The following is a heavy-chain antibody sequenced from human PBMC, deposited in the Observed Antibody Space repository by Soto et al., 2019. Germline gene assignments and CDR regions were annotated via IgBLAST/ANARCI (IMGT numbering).Heavy chain of an antibody. J-gene: IGHJ3*02. CDR1: GYTFTSYG. V-gene: IGHV1-18*01. CDR2: ISAYNGNT. CDR3: AGGGSGYCSGGSCYSFLGAFDI. Sequence: QVQLVQSGAEVKKPGASVKVSCKASGYTFTSYGISWVRQAPGQGLEWMGWISAYNGNTNYAQKLQGRVTMTTDTSTSTAYMEVRSLRSDDTAVYYCAGGGSGYCSGGSCYSFLGAFDIWGKGTMVTVSS. D-gene: IGHD2-15*01.